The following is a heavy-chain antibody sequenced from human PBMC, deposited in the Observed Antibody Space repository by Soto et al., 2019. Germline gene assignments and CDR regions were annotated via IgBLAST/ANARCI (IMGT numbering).Heavy chain of an antibody. D-gene: IGHD6-13*01. CDR1: GYTFSSYY. CDR3: ARDSIAAAGTPNFDY. CDR2: INPSGGST. Sequence: GASVKVSCKASGYTFSSYYMHWVRQAPGQGLEWMGIINPSGGSTSYAQKFQGRVTMTRDTSTSTVYMELSSLRSEDTAVYYCARDSIAAAGTPNFDYWGQRTLVTVSS. J-gene: IGHJ4*02. V-gene: IGHV1-46*01.